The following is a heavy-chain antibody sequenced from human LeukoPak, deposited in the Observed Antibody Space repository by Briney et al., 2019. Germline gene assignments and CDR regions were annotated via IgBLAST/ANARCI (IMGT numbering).Heavy chain of an antibody. CDR2: INHSGST. J-gene: IGHJ4*02. D-gene: IGHD5-24*01. Sequence: SETLSLTCAVYGGSFSGYYWSWIRQPPGKGLEWIGEINHSGSTNYNPSLKSRVTISVDTSKNQFSLKLSSVTAADTAVYYCARARGGYKFFDYWGQGTLVTVSS. CDR1: GGSFSGYY. CDR3: ARARGGYKFFDY. V-gene: IGHV4-34*01.